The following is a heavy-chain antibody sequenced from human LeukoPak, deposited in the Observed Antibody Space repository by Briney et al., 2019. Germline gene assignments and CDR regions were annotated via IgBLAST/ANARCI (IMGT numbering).Heavy chain of an antibody. D-gene: IGHD2-2*01. V-gene: IGHV1-18*01. CDR1: GYTFTSYG. J-gene: IGHJ6*03. CDR2: ISAYNGNT. Sequence: ASVKVSCKASGYTFTSYGISWVRQAPGQGLEWMGWISAYNGNTNYAQKLQGRVTMTTDTSTSTAYMELRSLRSDDTAVYYCARGDSYCSSTSCYEKYYYYYMDVWGKGTTVTVSS. CDR3: ARGDSYCSSTSCYEKYYYYYMDV.